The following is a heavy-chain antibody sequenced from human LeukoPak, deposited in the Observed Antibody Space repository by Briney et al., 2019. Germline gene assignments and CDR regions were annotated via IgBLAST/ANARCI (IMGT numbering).Heavy chain of an antibody. CDR3: ARLQVQGATYYGMDV. D-gene: IGHD3-10*01. V-gene: IGHV5-10-1*01. CDR1: GYSFTSYW. CDR2: IDPSDSYT. Sequence: GESLKISCKGSGYSFTSYWISWVRQMPGKGLEWMGRIDPSDSYTNYSPSFQGHVTISADKSISTAYLQWSSLKASDTAMYYCARLQVQGATYYGMDVWGKGTTVTVSS. J-gene: IGHJ6*04.